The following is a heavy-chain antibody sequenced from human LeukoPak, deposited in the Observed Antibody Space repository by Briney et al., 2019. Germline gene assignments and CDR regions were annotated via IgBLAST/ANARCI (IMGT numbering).Heavy chain of an antibody. J-gene: IGHJ4*02. CDR1: GGTFSSYA. CDR2: IIPIFGMA. Sequence: SVKVSCKASGGTFSSYAISWVRQAPGQGLEWMGRIIPIFGMANYAQKFQGRVTITADKSTSTAYMELSSLRSEDTAVYYCASPGGYSYGRDGFDYWGQGTLVTVSS. V-gene: IGHV1-69*04. D-gene: IGHD5-18*01. CDR3: ASPGGYSYGRDGFDY.